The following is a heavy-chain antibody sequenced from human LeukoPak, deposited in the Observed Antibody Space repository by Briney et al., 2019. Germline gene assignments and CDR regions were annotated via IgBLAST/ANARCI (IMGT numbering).Heavy chain of an antibody. CDR3: ASLTTMVTPETFDI. V-gene: IGHV4-59*01. CDR1: GASIDSYY. Sequence: SETLSLTCTVSGASIDSYYWSWIRQPPGEGLEWIGYIYYTGATNYNPSLKSRVTISLDMSKNHFSLRLSSVTAVDTAIYYCASLTTMVTPETFDIWGQGTMVTVSS. D-gene: IGHD4-23*01. CDR2: IYYTGAT. J-gene: IGHJ3*02.